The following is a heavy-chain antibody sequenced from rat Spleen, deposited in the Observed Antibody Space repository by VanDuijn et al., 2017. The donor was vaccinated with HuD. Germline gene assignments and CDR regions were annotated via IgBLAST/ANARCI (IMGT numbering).Heavy chain of an antibody. D-gene: IGHD4-3*01. Sequence: EVQLVESGGGLVQPGRSLKLSCAASGFTFSDYNMAWVRQAPKKGLEWVASFSYDGGSTYYPDSVRGRFTISRDNAKSTLYLQMNSLRSEDTATYYCTRRIRGADYWGQGVMVTVSS. CDR2: FSYDGGST. CDR3: TRRIRGADY. V-gene: IGHV5-7*01. J-gene: IGHJ2*01. CDR1: GFTFSDYN.